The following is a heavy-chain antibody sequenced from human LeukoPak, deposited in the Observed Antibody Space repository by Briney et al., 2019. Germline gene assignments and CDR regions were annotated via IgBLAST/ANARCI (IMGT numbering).Heavy chain of an antibody. CDR2: IIPIFGTA. CDR3: ARGGDGYNPRYYYYYGMDV. V-gene: IGHV1-69*13. D-gene: IGHD5-24*01. CDR1: GGTFSSYA. Sequence: SVKVSCKASGGTFSSYAISWVRQAPGQGLEWMGGIIPIFGTANYAQKFQGRVTITADESTSTAYMELSSLRSEDTAVYYCARGGDGYNPRYYYYYGMDVWGQGTTVTVSS. J-gene: IGHJ6*02.